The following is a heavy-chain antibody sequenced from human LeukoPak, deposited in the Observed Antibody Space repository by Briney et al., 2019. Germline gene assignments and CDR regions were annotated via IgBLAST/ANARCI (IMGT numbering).Heavy chain of an antibody. CDR3: AKSGGYGLIDY. CDR1: GASISSGWW. V-gene: IGHV4-4*02. CDR2: IHHSGTT. D-gene: IGHD1-26*01. Sequence: SETLSLTCAVSGASISSGWWWSWVRQSPGKGLEWIAEIHHSGTTHYNPSLKSRLSMSVGKSKNQFSLRLNSVTAADTAMYYCAKSGGYGLIDYWGQGTLVTVSS. J-gene: IGHJ4*02.